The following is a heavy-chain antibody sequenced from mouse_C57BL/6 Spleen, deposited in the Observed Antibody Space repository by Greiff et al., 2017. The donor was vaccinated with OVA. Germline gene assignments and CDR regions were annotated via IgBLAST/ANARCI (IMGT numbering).Heavy chain of an antibody. J-gene: IGHJ3*01. CDR2: IDPSDSYT. D-gene: IGHD2-4*01. CDR3: ASPYDYDGFAY. CDR1: GYTFTSYW. Sequence: QVQLQQPGAELVMPGASVKLSCKASGYTFTSYWMHWVKQRPGQGLEWIGEIDPSDSYTNYNQKFKGKSTLTVDKSSSTAYMQLSSLTSEDSAVYYCASPYDYDGFAYWGQGTLVTVSA. V-gene: IGHV1-69*01.